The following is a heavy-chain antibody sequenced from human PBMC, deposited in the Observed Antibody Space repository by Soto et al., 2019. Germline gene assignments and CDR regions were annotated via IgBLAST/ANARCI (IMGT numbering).Heavy chain of an antibody. CDR3: ASGGGGGNF. D-gene: IGHD3-16*01. CDR2: IYHGANT. Sequence: QVQLQESGPGLVKPSGTLSLTCSVSGYSVTNDNWWSWLRQPPGRGLEWIAEIYHGANTNYRPSPRSRVTISMDKSNNQFSLNPVSVPAAATAVYFCASGGGGGNFWGQGILVTVSS. J-gene: IGHJ4*02. CDR1: GYSVTNDNW. V-gene: IGHV4-4*02.